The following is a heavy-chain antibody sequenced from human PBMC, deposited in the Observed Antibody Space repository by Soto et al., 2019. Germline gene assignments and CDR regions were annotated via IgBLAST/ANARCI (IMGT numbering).Heavy chain of an antibody. D-gene: IGHD1-1*01. CDR2: MSHRGGT. Sequence: QVQLQQWGAGLLKPSETLSLTCAVYGGSVNSGNYYWIWIRQPPGKGLEWIGEMSHRGGTHFNPSLKSRVTISVDTSKNQFSLKMSSVTAADTALYYCARVERGTATTVVDAFDIWGPGTLVTVSS. J-gene: IGHJ3*02. CDR1: GGSVNSGNYY. CDR3: ARVERGTATTVVDAFDI. V-gene: IGHV4-34*01.